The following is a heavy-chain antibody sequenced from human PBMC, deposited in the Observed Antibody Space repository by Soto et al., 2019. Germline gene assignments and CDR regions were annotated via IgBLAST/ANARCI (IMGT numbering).Heavy chain of an antibody. V-gene: IGHV1-18*01. CDR2: ISAYNGNT. CDR1: GYTFTSYG. D-gene: IGHD4-17*01. J-gene: IGHJ5*02. Sequence: QVQLVQSGAEVKKPGSSVKVSCKASGYTFTSYGISWVRQAPGQGLEWMGWISAYNGNTNYAQKLQGRGTMTTDTTTSRAYMEPRSLRSDATAVYYCAIVGGRGYGDPKNWFDPWGQGTLVTVSS. CDR3: AIVGGRGYGDPKNWFDP.